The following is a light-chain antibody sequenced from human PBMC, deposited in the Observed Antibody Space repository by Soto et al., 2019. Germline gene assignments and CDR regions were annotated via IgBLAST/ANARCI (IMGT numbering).Light chain of an antibody. V-gene: IGKV3-15*01. CDR2: GAS. Sequence: EIVMTQSPATLSVSPGERATLSCRASQSVSSNLAWYQQKPGQAPRLLIYGASTRATGIPARFSGSGSGTEFTLTISSLQSEDFAVYYCQTYNNWPPLTFGGGTTV. CDR1: QSVSSN. J-gene: IGKJ4*01. CDR3: QTYNNWPPLT.